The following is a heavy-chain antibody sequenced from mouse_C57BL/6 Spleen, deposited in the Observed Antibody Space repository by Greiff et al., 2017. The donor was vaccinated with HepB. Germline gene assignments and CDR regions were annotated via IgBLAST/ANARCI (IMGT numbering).Heavy chain of an antibody. D-gene: IGHD1-1*01. V-gene: IGHV1-4*01. CDR3: ARWDYYGSSYGAY. J-gene: IGHJ3*01. CDR2: INPSSGYT. CDR1: GYTFTSYT. Sequence: ESGAELARPGASVKMSCKASGYTFTSYTMHWVKQRPGQGLEWIGYINPSSGYTKYNQKFKDKATLTADKSSSTAYMQLSSLTSEDSAVYYCARWDYYGSSYGAYWGQGTLVTVSA.